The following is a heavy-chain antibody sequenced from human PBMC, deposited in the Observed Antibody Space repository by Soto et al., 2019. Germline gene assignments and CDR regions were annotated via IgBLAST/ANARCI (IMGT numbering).Heavy chain of an antibody. J-gene: IGHJ4*02. CDR3: ARDGVPAATSPYYFDY. CDR2: ISAYNGNT. D-gene: IGHD2-2*01. CDR1: GYTFTSYG. Sequence: SVKVSCEASGYTFTSYGISWVRQAPVQGLEWMGWISAYNGNTNYAQKLQGRVTMTTDTSTSTAYMELRSLRSDDTAVYYCARDGVPAATSPYYFDYWGQGTLVTVSS. V-gene: IGHV1-18*01.